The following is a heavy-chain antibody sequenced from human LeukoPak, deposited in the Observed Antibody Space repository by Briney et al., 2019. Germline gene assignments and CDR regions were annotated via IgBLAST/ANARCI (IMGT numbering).Heavy chain of an antibody. CDR2: IYYSGST. D-gene: IGHD3-22*01. CDR1: GGSISSYY. V-gene: IGHV4-59*01. J-gene: IGHJ4*02. Sequence: SETLSLTCTVSGGSISSYYWSWIRQPPGKGLEWIGYIYYSGSTNYNPSLKSRVTKSVDTSKNQFSLKLSSVTAADTAVYYCARGNHYYHSNWGQGTLVTVSS. CDR3: ARGNHYYHSN.